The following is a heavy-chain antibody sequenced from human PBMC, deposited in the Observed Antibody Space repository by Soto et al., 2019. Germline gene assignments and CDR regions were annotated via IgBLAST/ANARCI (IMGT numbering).Heavy chain of an antibody. CDR2: IVPIFGTT. CDR3: ARVEAVAGIYNYHGLDV. D-gene: IGHD6-19*01. V-gene: IGHV1-69*12. CDR1: GGTFSNYA. Sequence: QVQLVQSGAELKKPGSSAKVSCKASGGTFSNYAISWVRQAPGQGLEWMGVIVPIFGTTFYTRKFQDRATIIADDSTTTAYLELSSLRSEDTAIYYCARVEAVAGIYNYHGLDVWGQGTAVSVSS. J-gene: IGHJ6*02.